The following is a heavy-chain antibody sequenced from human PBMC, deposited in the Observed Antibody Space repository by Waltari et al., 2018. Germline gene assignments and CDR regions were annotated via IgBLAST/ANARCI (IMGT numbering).Heavy chain of an antibody. CDR1: GFTFTTYG. CDR3: AKMVIASAGEFDY. V-gene: IGHV3-30*18. CDR2: ISYDGSNR. D-gene: IGHD6-13*01. J-gene: IGHJ4*02. Sequence: QVQLVESGGGVVQPGRSLRLSCAASGFTFTTYGMHWVRQSPGKGLEWVAVISYDGSNRNYADSGKGRFTISRDNSKNTVYLQMNSLRAEDTAMYYCAKMVIASAGEFDYWGQGTLVTVSS.